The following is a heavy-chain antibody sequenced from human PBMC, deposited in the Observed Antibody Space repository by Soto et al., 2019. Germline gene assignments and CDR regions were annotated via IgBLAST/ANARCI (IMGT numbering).Heavy chain of an antibody. CDR1: GGTFSSYA. Sequence: SVKVSCKASGGTFSSYAISWVRQAPGQGLEWMGGIIPIFGTANYAQKFQGRVTITADESTSTAYMELSSLRSEDTAVYYCAREVITFEGVIRSFDYWGQGTLVTVSS. V-gene: IGHV1-69*13. D-gene: IGHD3-16*02. CDR2: IIPIFGTA. J-gene: IGHJ4*02. CDR3: AREVITFEGVIRSFDY.